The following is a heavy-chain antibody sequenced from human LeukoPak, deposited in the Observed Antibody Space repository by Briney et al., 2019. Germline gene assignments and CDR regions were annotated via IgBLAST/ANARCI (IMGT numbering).Heavy chain of an antibody. V-gene: IGHV4-34*01. Sequence: AETQSLTCAVYGGSFSGYYWSWIHQPPGKGLEWIGEINHSGSTNYNPSLKSRVAISVDTSKNQFSLKLSSVTAADTAVYYCARVWRVVPAADPGDYWGQGTLVTVSS. CDR3: ARVWRVVPAADPGDY. CDR2: INHSGST. J-gene: IGHJ4*02. CDR1: GGSFSGYY. D-gene: IGHD2-2*01.